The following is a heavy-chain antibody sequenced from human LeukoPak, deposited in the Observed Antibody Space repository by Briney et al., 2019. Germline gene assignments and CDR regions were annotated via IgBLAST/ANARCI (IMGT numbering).Heavy chain of an antibody. CDR3: ARVEGLRYFDWLFRRPSLDY. Sequence: ASVKVSCKASGYTFTSYGISWVRQAPGQGLEWVGWISAYNGNTNYAQKLQGRVTMTTDASTSTAYMELRSLRSDDTAVYYCARVEGLRYFDWLFRRPSLDYWGQGTLVTVSS. CDR2: ISAYNGNT. J-gene: IGHJ4*02. CDR1: GYTFTSYG. D-gene: IGHD3-9*01. V-gene: IGHV1-18*01.